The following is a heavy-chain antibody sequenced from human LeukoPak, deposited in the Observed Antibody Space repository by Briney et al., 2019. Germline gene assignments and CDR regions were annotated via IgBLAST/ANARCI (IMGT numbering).Heavy chain of an antibody. CDR2: INSDGSST. J-gene: IGHJ4*02. V-gene: IGHV3-74*01. CDR3: ARDGDEYYFDY. D-gene: IGHD4-17*01. CDR1: GFTFSSYW. Sequence: GGSLRLSCAASGFTFSSYWMHWVRQAPGKGPVWVSRINSDGSSTSYADSVKGRFTISRDNAKNTLYLQMNSLRAEDTAVYYCARDGDEYYFDYWGQGTLVTVSS.